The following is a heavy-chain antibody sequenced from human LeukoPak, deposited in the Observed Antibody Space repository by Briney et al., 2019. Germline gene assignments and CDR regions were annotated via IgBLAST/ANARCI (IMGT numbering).Heavy chain of an antibody. V-gene: IGHV4-4*02. CDR1: GFTVSSNY. CDR2: ISLTGET. D-gene: IGHD1-26*01. CDR3: SRESGAFCPFGY. J-gene: IGHJ4*02. Sequence: GSLRLSCAASGFTVSSNYMSWVRQPPGQGLEWIGEISLTGETNYNPSLNGRVTMSLDKSRNQLSLKLTSVTAADTAIYYCSRESGAFCPFGYWGQGTLVIVPP.